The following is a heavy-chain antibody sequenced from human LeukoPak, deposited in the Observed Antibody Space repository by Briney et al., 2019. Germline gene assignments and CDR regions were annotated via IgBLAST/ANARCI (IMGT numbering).Heavy chain of an antibody. CDR3: AKNTSGTYLDY. V-gene: IGHV3-23*01. CDR2: ISTSGVST. D-gene: IGHD1-26*01. J-gene: IGHJ4*02. CDR1: RFTFSNYA. Sequence: PGGSLRLSCAASRFTFSNYAMSWVRQAPGKGLEWVSRISTSGVSTNYAVSVKGRFTISRDNSKTMVYLQMNSLRAEDTAVYYCAKNTSGTYLDYWGQGILVTVSS.